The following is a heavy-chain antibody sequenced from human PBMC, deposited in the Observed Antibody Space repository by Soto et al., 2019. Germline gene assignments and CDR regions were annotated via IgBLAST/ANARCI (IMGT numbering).Heavy chain of an antibody. CDR2: ISAYNGNT. D-gene: IGHD1-1*01. CDR1: GYTFTSYG. Sequence: QVQLVQSGAEVKKPGASVKVSCKSSGYTFTSYGISWVRQAPGQGREWMGWISAYNGNTNYAQKLQGRVTITTDTSTSTAYMELRSLRSDDTAVYYCARGDWNVVTHYYGMDVWGQGTTVTVSS. J-gene: IGHJ6*02. V-gene: IGHV1-18*01. CDR3: ARGDWNVVTHYYGMDV.